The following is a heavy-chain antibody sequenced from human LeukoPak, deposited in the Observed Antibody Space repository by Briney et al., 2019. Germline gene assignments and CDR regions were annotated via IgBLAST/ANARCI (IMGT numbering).Heavy chain of an antibody. CDR1: GFTFSSYA. CDR2: ISGSGGST. D-gene: IGHD2-15*01. Sequence: PGGSLRLSCAASGFTFSSYAMSWARQAPGKGLEWVSAISGSGGSTYYADSVKGRFTISRDNSKNTLYLQMNSLRAEDTAVYYCAKVAGVVVVAAIEAAGWFGYWGQGTLVTVSS. J-gene: IGHJ4*02. CDR3: AKVAGVVVVAAIEAAGWFGY. V-gene: IGHV3-23*01.